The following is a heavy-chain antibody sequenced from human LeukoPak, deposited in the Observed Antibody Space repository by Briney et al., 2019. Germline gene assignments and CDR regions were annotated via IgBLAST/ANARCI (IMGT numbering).Heavy chain of an antibody. CDR2: SDWDDDK. D-gene: IGHD5-24*01. J-gene: IGHJ4*02. Sequence: SGPALVNPTQTLTLTCTFSGFSLTTSGMCVSWIRQPPAKALEWLAPSDWDDDKYYSTSLKTRLTISKDTSKNQVVLTMTNMDPVDTATYYCARIRRDGYNLPFDYWGQGTLVTVSS. CDR3: ARIRRDGYNLPFDY. V-gene: IGHV2-70*01. CDR1: GFSLTTSGMC.